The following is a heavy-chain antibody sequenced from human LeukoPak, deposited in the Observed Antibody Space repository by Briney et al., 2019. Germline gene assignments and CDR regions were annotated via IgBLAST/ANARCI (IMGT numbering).Heavy chain of an antibody. V-gene: IGHV3-9*01. CDR3: AKASAYDSSGYYFDY. J-gene: IGHJ4*02. D-gene: IGHD3-22*01. Sequence: GRSLRLSCAASGFTFDDYAMHWVRHAPGKGLEWVSGISWNSGSIGYADSVKGRFTISRDNAKNSLYLQMNSLRAEDTALYYCAKASAYDSSGYYFDYWGQGTLVTVSS. CDR2: ISWNSGSI. CDR1: GFTFDDYA.